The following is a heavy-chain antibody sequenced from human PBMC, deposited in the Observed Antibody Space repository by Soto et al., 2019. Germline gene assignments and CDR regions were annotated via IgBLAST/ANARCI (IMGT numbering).Heavy chain of an antibody. D-gene: IGHD3-3*01. CDR1: GFTFSSYG. Sequence: PGGSLRLSCAASGFTFSSYGMHWVRQAPGKGLEWVAVISYDGSNKYYADSVKGRFTISRDNSKNTLYLQMNSLRAEDTAVYYCAKDRGRSGYYIYYYYGMDVWGQGTTVTVSS. V-gene: IGHV3-30*18. CDR3: AKDRGRSGYYIYYYYGMDV. CDR2: ISYDGSNK. J-gene: IGHJ6*02.